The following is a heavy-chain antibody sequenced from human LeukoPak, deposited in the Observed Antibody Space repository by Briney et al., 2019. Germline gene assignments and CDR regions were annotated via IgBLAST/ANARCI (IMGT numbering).Heavy chain of an antibody. CDR2: ISRDGLTK. V-gene: IGHV3-30*03. D-gene: IGHD6-13*01. CDR1: GFTFRNYG. Sequence: GGSLRLSCAASGFTFRNYGMHWVRQAPGKGLEWVAVISRDGLTKYYADSVKGRFTLHRDNSRNTLYLEMNSLRDEDTAVYYCARDRIAAAGRGYYMDVWGKGTTVTVSS. J-gene: IGHJ6*03. CDR3: ARDRIAAAGRGYYMDV.